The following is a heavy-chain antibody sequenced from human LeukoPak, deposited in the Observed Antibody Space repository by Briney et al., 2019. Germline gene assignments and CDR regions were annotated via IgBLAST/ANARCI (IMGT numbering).Heavy chain of an antibody. CDR1: GGSISNYY. J-gene: IGHJ5*02. CDR2: IYYSGST. D-gene: IGHD4-17*01. V-gene: IGHV4-59*01. CDR3: AREQMTTVTTRGDWFDP. Sequence: PSETLSLTCNVSGGSISNYYWSWIRQPPGKGLEWIGYIYYSGSTNYNPSLKSRVTISVDTSKNQFSLKLSSVTAADTAVYYCAREQMTTVTTRGDWFDPWGQGTLVTVSS.